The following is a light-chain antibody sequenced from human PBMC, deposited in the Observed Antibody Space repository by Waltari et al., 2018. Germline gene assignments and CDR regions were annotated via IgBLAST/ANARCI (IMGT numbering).Light chain of an antibody. V-gene: IGLV2-11*01. CDR3: SSYAVTNTYI. CDR1: SSDIGYYNA. J-gene: IGLJ1*01. CDR2: EVN. Sequence: QAAPTQPPSVSGSPGQSVTISCTGTSSDIGYYNAVSWYQQHPGKAPKLMIYEVNKRPSGVSDRFSGSKSGNTASLTISGRQAEDEADYYCSSYAVTNTYIFGAGTRLTVL.